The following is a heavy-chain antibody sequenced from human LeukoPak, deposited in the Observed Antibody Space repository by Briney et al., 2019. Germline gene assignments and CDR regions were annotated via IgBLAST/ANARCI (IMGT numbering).Heavy chain of an antibody. CDR1: GFTFSRNW. D-gene: IGHD4-11*01. CDR3: AKGATVTRSWFDP. V-gene: IGHV3-30*02. J-gene: IGHJ5*02. Sequence: GGSLRLSCAASGFTFSRNWMSWVRQAPGKGLEWVAFIRYDGSNKYYADSVKGRFTISRDNSKNTLYLQMNSLRAEDTAVYYCAKGATVTRSWFDPWGQGTLVTVSS. CDR2: IRYDGSNK.